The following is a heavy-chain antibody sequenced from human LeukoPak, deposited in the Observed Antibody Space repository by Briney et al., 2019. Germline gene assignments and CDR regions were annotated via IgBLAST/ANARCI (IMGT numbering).Heavy chain of an antibody. CDR3: ARAGYYGSGSYYWYYYGMDV. J-gene: IGHJ6*02. V-gene: IGHV4-30-4*08. D-gene: IGHD3-10*01. CDR2: IYYSGST. Sequence: LRLSCAASAFTFSSYWMHWIRQPPGKGLEWIGYIYYSGSTYYNPSLKSRVTISVDTSKNQFSLKLSSVTAADTAVYYCARAGYYGSGSYYWYYYGMDVWGQGTTVTVSS. CDR1: AFTFSSYW.